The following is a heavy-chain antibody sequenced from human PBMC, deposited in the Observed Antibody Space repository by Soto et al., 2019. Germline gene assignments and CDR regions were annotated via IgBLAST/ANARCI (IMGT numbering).Heavy chain of an antibody. V-gene: IGHV3-30*03. CDR3: ARAPLRITMIVSDY. D-gene: IGHD3-22*01. Sequence: GRPLRLSGAASGFTFSDHGMSWIRQAQGKGLEWVAVISYDGSNKYYADSVKGRFTISRDNSKNSLYLQMNSLRAEDTAVYYCARAPLRITMIVSDYWGQGTLVTVSS. CDR2: ISYDGSNK. CDR1: GFTFSDHG. J-gene: IGHJ4*02.